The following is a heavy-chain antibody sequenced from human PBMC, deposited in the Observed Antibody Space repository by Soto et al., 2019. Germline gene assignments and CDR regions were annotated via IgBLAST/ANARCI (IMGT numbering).Heavy chain of an antibody. J-gene: IGHJ4*02. Sequence: GGSLRLSCAASGFTSSSYAMSWVRQAPGKGLEWVSAISGSGGSTYYADSVKGRFTISRDNSKNTLYLQMNSLRAEDTAVYYCAKVKYDSSGYPFDYWGQGTLVTVSS. D-gene: IGHD3-22*01. CDR3: AKVKYDSSGYPFDY. CDR2: ISGSGGST. V-gene: IGHV3-23*01. CDR1: GFTSSSYA.